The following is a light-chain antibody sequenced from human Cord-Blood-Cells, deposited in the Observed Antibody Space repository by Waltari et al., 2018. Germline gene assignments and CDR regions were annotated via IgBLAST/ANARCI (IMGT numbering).Light chain of an antibody. Sequence: DIQMTQSPSTLSASVGERVTITCRASQSLSSWLAWYQQKRGKAPKLLIYDASSLESGVPSRFSGSGSGTEFTLTISSLQPDDFATYYCQQYNSYWTFGQGTKVEIK. CDR2: DAS. V-gene: IGKV1-5*01. J-gene: IGKJ1*01. CDR3: QQYNSYWT. CDR1: QSLSSW.